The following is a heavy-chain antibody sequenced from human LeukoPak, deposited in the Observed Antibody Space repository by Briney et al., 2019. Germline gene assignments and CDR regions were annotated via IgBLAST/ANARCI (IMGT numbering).Heavy chain of an antibody. D-gene: IGHD6-13*01. CDR1: GGSLNGHY. V-gene: IGHV4-34*09. J-gene: IGHJ5*02. CDR2: IYYSGST. Sequence: SGTLSLTCAVYGGSLNGHYWSWIRQSPGKGLEWIGYIYYSGSTYYNPSLKSRVTISVDTSKNQFSLKLSSVTAADTAVYYCARANFPAAGMGTNWFDPWGQGTLVTVSS. CDR3: ARANFPAAGMGTNWFDP.